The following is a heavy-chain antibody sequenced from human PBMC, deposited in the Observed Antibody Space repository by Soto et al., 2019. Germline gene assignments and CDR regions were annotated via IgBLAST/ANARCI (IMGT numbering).Heavy chain of an antibody. V-gene: IGHV5-51*01. J-gene: IGHJ4*02. Sequence: GESLKISCKGSGYSFTSYWIGWVRQMPGKGLEWMGIIYPGDSDTRYSPSFQGQVTISADKSISTAYLQWSSLKASDTAMYYCARSSVAPLLPGYFDYWGQGTLVTVSS. CDR1: GYSFTSYW. D-gene: IGHD1-26*01. CDR2: IYPGDSDT. CDR3: ARSSVAPLLPGYFDY.